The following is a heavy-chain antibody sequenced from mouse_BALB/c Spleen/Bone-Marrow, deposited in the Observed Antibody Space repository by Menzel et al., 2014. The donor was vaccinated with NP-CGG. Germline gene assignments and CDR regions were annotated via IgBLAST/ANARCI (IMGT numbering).Heavy chain of an antibody. CDR2: IDPANGNT. CDR1: GFNIKDTY. Sequence: EVQLVESGAELVKPGASVKLSCTASGFNIKDTYMHRVKQRPEQGLEWIGRIDPANGNTKYDPKFQGKATITADTSSNTAYLQLSSLTSEDTAVYYCARIYYYGRGYFDYWGQGTTLTVSS. V-gene: IGHV14-3*02. D-gene: IGHD1-1*01. CDR3: ARIYYYGRGYFDY. J-gene: IGHJ2*01.